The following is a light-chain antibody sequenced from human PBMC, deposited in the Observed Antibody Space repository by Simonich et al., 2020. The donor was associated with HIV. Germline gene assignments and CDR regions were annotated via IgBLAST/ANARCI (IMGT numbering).Light chain of an antibody. CDR2: EVS. Sequence: QSALTQPPSASGSPGQSVPISCTGTSSDVGGYNSVSWYHQHPGKAPTLRIYEVSQRPSGVPDRFSGSKSGNTASLTVSGLQAEDEADYYCSSYAGSSTFVVFGGGTKLTVL. CDR3: SSYAGSSTFVV. J-gene: IGLJ2*01. V-gene: IGLV2-8*01. CDR1: SSDVGGYNS.